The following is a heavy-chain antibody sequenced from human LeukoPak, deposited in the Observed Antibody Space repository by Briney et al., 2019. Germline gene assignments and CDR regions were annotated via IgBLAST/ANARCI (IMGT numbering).Heavy chain of an antibody. V-gene: IGHV3-30*03. CDR2: ISYDGSNK. J-gene: IGHJ3*01. CDR3: AREKRAGTGGSMATFDL. D-gene: IGHD7-27*01. Sequence: PGGSLRLSCAASGFTFSSFGMHWVRQAPGKGLEWVAVISYDGSNKYYAESVKGRFTISRDNSKNTLSLQMDSLRAEDTAVYYCAREKRAGTGGSMATFDLWGQGTLVTVSS. CDR1: GFTFSSFG.